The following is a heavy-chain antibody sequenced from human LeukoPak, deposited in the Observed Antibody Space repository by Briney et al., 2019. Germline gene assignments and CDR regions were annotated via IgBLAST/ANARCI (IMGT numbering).Heavy chain of an antibody. V-gene: IGHV3-21*01. D-gene: IGHD3-22*01. CDR2: ISSSSSYI. Sequence: SGGSLRLSCAASGFTFSSYSMNWVRQAPGKGLEWVSSISSSSSYIYYADSVKGRFTISRDNAKNSLYLQMNSLRAEDTAVYYCARDNDDSSAYFHFQHWAQGTLVTVSS. CDR3: ARDNDDSSAYFHFQH. J-gene: IGHJ1*01. CDR1: GFTFSSYS.